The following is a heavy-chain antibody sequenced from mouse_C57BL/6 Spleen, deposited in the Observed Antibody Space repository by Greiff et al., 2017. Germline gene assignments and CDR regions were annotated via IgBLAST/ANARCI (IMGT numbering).Heavy chain of an antibody. CDR3: TRSNFYWYFDV. J-gene: IGHJ1*03. CDR1: GYTFTDYE. CDR2: IDPETGGT. D-gene: IGHD4-1*02. V-gene: IGHV1-15*01. Sequence: VKLQQSGAELVRPGASVTLSCKASGYTFTDYEMHWVKQTPVHGLEWIGAIDPETGGTAYNQKFKGKAILTADKSSSTAYMELRSLTSEDSAVYYCTRSNFYWYFDVWGTGTTVTVSS.